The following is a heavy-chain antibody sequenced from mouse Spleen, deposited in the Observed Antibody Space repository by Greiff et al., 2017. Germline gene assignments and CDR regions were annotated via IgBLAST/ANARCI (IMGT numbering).Heavy chain of an antibody. CDR1: GYTFTSYW. CDR2: INPSNGGT. Sequence: VQLQQSGTELVKPGASVKLSCKASGYTFTSYWMHWVKQRPGQGLEWIGNINPSNGGTNYNEKFKSKATLTVDKSSSTAYMQLSSLTSEDSAVYYCVYGNYPLYAMDYWGQGTSVTVSS. CDR3: VYGNYPLYAMDY. D-gene: IGHD2-1*01. J-gene: IGHJ4*01. V-gene: IGHV1-53*01.